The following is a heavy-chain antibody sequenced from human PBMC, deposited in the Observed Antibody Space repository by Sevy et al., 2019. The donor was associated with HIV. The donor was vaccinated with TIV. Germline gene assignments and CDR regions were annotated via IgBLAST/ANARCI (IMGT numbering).Heavy chain of an antibody. V-gene: IGHV3-30*18. Sequence: GGSLRLSCAASGFTFSNYGMHWVRPAPGKGLEWVAVTSFDGSNKNYADSVKGRFTISRDNSKNTLYLQMDSLRVEDTAVYYCAKRGTASPRTLDYWGQGTLVTVSS. CDR2: TSFDGSNK. D-gene: IGHD5-18*01. J-gene: IGHJ4*02. CDR1: GFTFSNYG. CDR3: AKRGTASPRTLDY.